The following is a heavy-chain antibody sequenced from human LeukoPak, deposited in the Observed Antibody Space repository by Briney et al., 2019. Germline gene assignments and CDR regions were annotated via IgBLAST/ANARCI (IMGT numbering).Heavy chain of an antibody. Sequence: GGSLRLSCAASGSTFSDYYMSWIRQAPGKGLEWVSYISSSGSTVYYADPVKGRFTISRDNAKNSLYLQMNSLRAEDTAVYYCARARGYTSVGNYWGQGTLVTVSS. CDR2: ISSSGSTV. J-gene: IGHJ4*02. D-gene: IGHD5-18*01. CDR1: GSTFSDYY. V-gene: IGHV3-11*04. CDR3: ARARGYTSVGNY.